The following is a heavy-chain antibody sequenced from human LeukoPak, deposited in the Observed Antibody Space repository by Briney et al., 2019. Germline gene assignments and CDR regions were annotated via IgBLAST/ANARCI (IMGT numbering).Heavy chain of an antibody. D-gene: IGHD2-8*01. CDR1: GGSFSGYY. V-gene: IGHV4-34*01. Sequence: SETLSLTCAVYGGSFSGYYWSWIRQPPGKGLEWIGEINHSGSTNYNPSLKSRVTISVDTSKNQFSLKLSSVTAADTAVYYCARGASGVGFDPWGQGTLATVSS. CDR2: INHSGST. J-gene: IGHJ5*02. CDR3: ARGASGVGFDP.